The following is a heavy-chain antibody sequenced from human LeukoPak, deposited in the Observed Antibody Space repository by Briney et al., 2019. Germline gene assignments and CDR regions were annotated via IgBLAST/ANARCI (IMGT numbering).Heavy chain of an antibody. CDR2: IYTRGST. CDR1: GGSISSYY. CDR3: ARFTVVTGAYYYGMDV. J-gene: IGHJ6*02. Sequence: SETLSLTCTVSGGSISSYYWSWIRQPAGKGLEWIGRIYTRGSTNYNPSLKSRVTMSVDTSKNHFSLDLSSVNAADTAVYYCARFTVVTGAYYYGMDVWGQGTTVTVSS. V-gene: IGHV4-4*07. D-gene: IGHD4-23*01.